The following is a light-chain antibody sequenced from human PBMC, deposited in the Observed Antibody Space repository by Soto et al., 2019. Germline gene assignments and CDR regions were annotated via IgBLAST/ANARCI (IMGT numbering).Light chain of an antibody. Sequence: LAWYQQKPGQSPRLLTSGASSRATGIPDRFSGSWSGTDFTLTISRLEPEDFAVYYCQQFSGSPFNCGPGTKVDIK. V-gene: IGKV3-20*01. CDR2: GAS. J-gene: IGKJ3*01. CDR3: QQFSGSPFN.